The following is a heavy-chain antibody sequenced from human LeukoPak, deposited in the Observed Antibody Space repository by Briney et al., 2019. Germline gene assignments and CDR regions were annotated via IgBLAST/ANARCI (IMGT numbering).Heavy chain of an antibody. CDR3: ARGSSSWYSYFDY. D-gene: IGHD6-13*01. CDR1: GFTFSSYA. Sequence: PGGSLTLSCAASGFTFSSYAMSWVREAPARGLEWVSSLRGNGDTFYADSVKGRFTISRDNAKNSLYLQMNSLRAEDTAVYYCARGSSSWYSYFDYWGQGTLVTVSS. J-gene: IGHJ4*02. CDR2: LRGNGDT. V-gene: IGHV3-21*04.